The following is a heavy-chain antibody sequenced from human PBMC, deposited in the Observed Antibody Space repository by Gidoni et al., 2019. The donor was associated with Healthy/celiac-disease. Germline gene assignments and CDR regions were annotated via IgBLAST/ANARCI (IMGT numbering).Heavy chain of an antibody. J-gene: IGHJ5*02. Sequence: EVQLVESGGGLVKPGGSLRLSWAASGFTFSNAWMSWVSQAPGKGLEWVGRIKSKTDGGTTDYAAPVKGRFTISRDDSKNTLYLQMNSLKTEDTAVYYCTTAPYGVVVPAAIRLGWFDPWGQGTLVTVSS. CDR2: IKSKTDGGTT. CDR3: TTAPYGVVVPAAIRLGWFDP. D-gene: IGHD2-2*02. V-gene: IGHV3-15*01. CDR1: GFTFSNAW.